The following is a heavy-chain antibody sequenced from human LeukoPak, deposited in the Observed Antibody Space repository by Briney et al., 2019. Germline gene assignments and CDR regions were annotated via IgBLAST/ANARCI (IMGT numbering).Heavy chain of an antibody. J-gene: IGHJ5*02. CDR1: GFTLSNYA. D-gene: IGHD6-19*01. CDR3: SKRGPNTGWHFFDH. CDR2: INEVGDDT. V-gene: IGHV3-23*01. Sequence: GGSLRLSCAVSGFTLSNYAMSRVRQTPARGLEWVSSINEVGDDTNYVDSVRGRFTVSRDNSKNTLYLQLNSLRAEDTALYYCSKRGPNTGWHFFDHWGPGTLVTVS.